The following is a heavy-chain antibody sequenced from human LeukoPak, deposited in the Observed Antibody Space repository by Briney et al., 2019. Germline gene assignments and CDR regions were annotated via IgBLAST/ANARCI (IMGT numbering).Heavy chain of an antibody. CDR2: IYYSGNT. Sequence: SETLSLTCTVSGYSISSGYYWGWIRQPPGKGLEWIGYIYYSGNTYYNPSLKSRVTISVDTSKNQFSLKLSSVTAADTAVYYCARQQVVPAASGWFDPWGQGTLVTVSS. D-gene: IGHD2-2*01. CDR1: GYSISSGYY. J-gene: IGHJ5*02. V-gene: IGHV4-38-2*02. CDR3: ARQQVVPAASGWFDP.